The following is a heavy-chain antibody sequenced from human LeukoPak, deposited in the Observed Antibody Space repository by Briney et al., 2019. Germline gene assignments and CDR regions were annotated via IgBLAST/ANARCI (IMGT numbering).Heavy chain of an antibody. CDR3: ARDLGEDAFDI. V-gene: IGHV4-61*01. D-gene: IGHD3-16*01. J-gene: IGHJ3*02. CDR1: GGSVSSGSYY. CDR2: IYYSGST. Sequence: SETLSLTCTVSGGSVSSGSYYWSWIRQPPGKGLEWIGYIYYSGSTNYNPSLKSRVTISVDTPKNQFSLKLSSVTAADTAVYYCARDLGEDAFDIWGQGTMVTVSS.